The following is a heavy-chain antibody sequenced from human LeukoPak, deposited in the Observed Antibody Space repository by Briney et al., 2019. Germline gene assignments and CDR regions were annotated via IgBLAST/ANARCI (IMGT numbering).Heavy chain of an antibody. CDR1: GGTFSSYA. V-gene: IGHV1-69*13. CDR2: IIPIFGTA. Sequence: SVKVSCKASGGTFSSYAVSWVQQAPGQGLGWMGGIIPIFGTANYAQKFNGRVTINPDETKSKAYMELRSLRSEDTAVYYCARGDGLERFDYWGQGTLVTVSS. J-gene: IGHJ4*02. D-gene: IGHD1-1*01. CDR3: ARGDGLERFDY.